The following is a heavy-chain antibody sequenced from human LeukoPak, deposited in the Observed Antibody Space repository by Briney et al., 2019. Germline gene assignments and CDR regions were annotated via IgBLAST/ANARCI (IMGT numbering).Heavy chain of an antibody. D-gene: IGHD3-10*01. Sequence: SETLSLTCTVSGYSISSGYYWGWIRQPPGKGLEWIGSIYHSGSTYYNPSLKSRVTISVVTSKNQFSLKLSSVTAADTAVYYCARDSGFGEEADYWGQGTLVTVSS. CDR1: GYSISSGYY. CDR3: ARDSGFGEEADY. V-gene: IGHV4-38-2*02. CDR2: IYHSGST. J-gene: IGHJ4*02.